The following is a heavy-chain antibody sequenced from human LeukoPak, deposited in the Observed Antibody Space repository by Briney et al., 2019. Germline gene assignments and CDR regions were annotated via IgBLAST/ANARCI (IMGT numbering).Heavy chain of an antibody. CDR1: GGSISSYY. V-gene: IGHV4-59*08. D-gene: IGHD6-19*01. CDR3: ARHSGIAVAGADFDY. CDR2: IYYSGSI. J-gene: IGHJ4*02. Sequence: PSETLSLTCTVSGGSISSYYWSWIRQPPGKGLEWIGYIYYSGSINYNPSLKSRVTISVDTSKNQFSLKLSSVTAADTAVYYCARHSGIAVAGADFDYWGQGTLVTVSS.